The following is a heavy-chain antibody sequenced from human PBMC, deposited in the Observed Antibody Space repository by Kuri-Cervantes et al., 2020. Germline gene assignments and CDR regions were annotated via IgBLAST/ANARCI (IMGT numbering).Heavy chain of an antibody. J-gene: IGHJ4*02. CDR3: ARERWYYYDSSGYSFDY. CDR2: IKQDGSEK. Sequence: GGSLRLSCAASGSTFSSYWMSWVRQAPGKGLEWVANIKQDGSEKYYVDSVKGRFTISRDNAKNSLYLQMNSLRAEDTAVYYCARERWYYYDSSGYSFDYWGQGTLVTVSS. V-gene: IGHV3-7*01. D-gene: IGHD3-22*01. CDR1: GSTFSSYW.